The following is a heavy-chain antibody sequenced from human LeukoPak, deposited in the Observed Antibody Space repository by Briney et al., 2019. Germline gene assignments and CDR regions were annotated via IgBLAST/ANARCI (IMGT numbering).Heavy chain of an antibody. D-gene: IGHD6-19*01. V-gene: IGHV4-34*01. CDR2: ISHSGST. J-gene: IGHJ5*02. Sequence: SETLSLTCALYGGSFTDYYWHWIRQPPGKGLEWIGEISHSGSTSYNPSLKSRVTISLDMSENQFSLKLTSVTAADTAVYYCARYRSPIVVAVPASWWFDPWGQGTLVTVSS. CDR3: ARYRSPIVVAVPASWWFDP. CDR1: GGSFTDYY.